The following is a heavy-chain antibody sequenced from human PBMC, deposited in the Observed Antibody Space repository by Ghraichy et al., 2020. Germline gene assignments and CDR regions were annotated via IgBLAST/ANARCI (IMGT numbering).Heavy chain of an antibody. V-gene: IGHV3-48*02. CDR1: GFDFSSYA. J-gene: IGHJ4*02. Sequence: GGSLRLSCAASGFDFSSYAMDWVRQAPGKGLEWVSYINNGGTTTYYGDSVKGRFTISRDNAKKSLYLQMDSLRDEDTAVYYCARDSGSESSGYSDYWGQGTLVTVSS. CDR3: ARDSGSESSGYSDY. CDR2: INNGGTTT. D-gene: IGHD3-22*01.